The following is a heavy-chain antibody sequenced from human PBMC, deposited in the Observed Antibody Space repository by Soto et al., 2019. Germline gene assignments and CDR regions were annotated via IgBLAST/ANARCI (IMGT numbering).Heavy chain of an antibody. V-gene: IGHV4-59*01. J-gene: IGHJ4*02. CDR2: FYYTGST. Sequence: SETLSLTCTVSGGSIDSYYWSWIRQPPGKGLEWFGFFYYTGSTKYNPSLKSRVTLSVANSKNQFSLKLTSVTAADTAVYYCARGLPGFDYWGQGTLVTVSS. CDR1: GGSIDSYY. CDR3: ARGLPGFDY.